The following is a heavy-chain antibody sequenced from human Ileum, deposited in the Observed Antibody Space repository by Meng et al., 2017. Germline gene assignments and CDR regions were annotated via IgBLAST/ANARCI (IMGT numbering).Heavy chain of an antibody. CDR3: ASVADY. J-gene: IGHJ4*02. CDR1: PFILNNFA. Sequence: VQLVESGGDVVQPGRSLRLSCAASPFILNNFAIQWVRQAPGKGLEWVALIFQDGSKTYYADSVKGRFTISRDTSRNTIYLQMNNLRGEDAAIYYCASVADYWGQGTLVTVSS. V-gene: IGHV3-30*04. CDR2: IFQDGSKT.